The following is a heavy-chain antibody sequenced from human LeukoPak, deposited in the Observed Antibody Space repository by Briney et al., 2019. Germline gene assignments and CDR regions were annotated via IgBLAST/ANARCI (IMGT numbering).Heavy chain of an antibody. D-gene: IGHD3-22*01. J-gene: IGHJ4*02. Sequence: GGSLRLSCAASGFTFDDYGMSWVRQAPEKGVVCVSGIYWNGGSTGYADSVKGRFTISRDNAKTSLYLQMNSLRAEDTALYYCAREGNPTYYYDSSGYYYVDYFDYWGQGTLVTVSS. CDR3: AREGNPTYYYDSSGYYYVDYFDY. CDR2: IYWNGGST. V-gene: IGHV3-20*04. CDR1: GFTFDDYG.